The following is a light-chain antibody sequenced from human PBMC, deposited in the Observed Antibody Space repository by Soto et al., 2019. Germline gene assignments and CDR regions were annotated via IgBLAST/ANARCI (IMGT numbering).Light chain of an antibody. V-gene: IGKV1-5*03. CDR1: QSISSW. Sequence: DIQMTQSPSTLSASVGDRVTITCRASQSISSWLAWYQQKPGKAPKLQIYKASRLESGVPSRFSGSGSGTEFALTISSLQPDDFATYYCQQYNSYWWTFGQGTKVEIK. CDR3: QQYNSYWWT. J-gene: IGKJ1*01. CDR2: KAS.